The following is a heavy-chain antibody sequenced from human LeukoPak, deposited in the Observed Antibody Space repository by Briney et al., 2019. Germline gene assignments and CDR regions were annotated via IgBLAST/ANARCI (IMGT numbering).Heavy chain of an antibody. Sequence: GGSLRLSCTASGFTFSSYEFNWVRQAPGKGLEWVAVIWYDGSNKYYADSVKGRFTISRDNSKNTLYLQMNSLRAEDTAVYYCARGGRGYSYALYYFDYWGQGTLVTVSS. V-gene: IGHV3-33*08. CDR2: IWYDGSNK. CDR1: GFTFSSYE. CDR3: ARGGRGYSYALYYFDY. D-gene: IGHD5-18*01. J-gene: IGHJ4*02.